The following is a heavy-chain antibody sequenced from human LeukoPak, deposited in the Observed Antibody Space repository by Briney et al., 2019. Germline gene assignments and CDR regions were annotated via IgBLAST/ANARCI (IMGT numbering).Heavy chain of an antibody. V-gene: IGHV4-31*03. CDR3: ARVDTAMAYAFDI. D-gene: IGHD5-18*01. CDR1: GGSISSGGYY. J-gene: IGHJ3*02. CDR2: IYYSGST. Sequence: PSETLSLTCTVSGGSISSGGYYWSWIRQHPGKGLEWIGYIYYSGSTYYNPSLKSRVTISVDTSKNQFSLKLSSVTAADTAVYYCARVDTAMAYAFDIWGQGTMVTVSS.